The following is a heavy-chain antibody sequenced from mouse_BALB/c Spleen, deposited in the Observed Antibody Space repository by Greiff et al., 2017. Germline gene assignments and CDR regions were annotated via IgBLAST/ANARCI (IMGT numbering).Heavy chain of an antibody. J-gene: IGHJ2*01. CDR1: GFTFSSFG. CDR2: ISSGSSTI. D-gene: IGHD1-1*01. V-gene: IGHV5-17*02. Sequence: EVHLVESGGGLVQPGGSRKLSCAASGFTFSSFGMHWVRQAPEKGLEWVAYISSGSSTIYYADTVKGRFTISRDNPKNTLFLQMTSLRSEDTAMYYCARSGYYYGSRGYFDYWGQGTTLTVSS. CDR3: ARSGYYYGSRGYFDY.